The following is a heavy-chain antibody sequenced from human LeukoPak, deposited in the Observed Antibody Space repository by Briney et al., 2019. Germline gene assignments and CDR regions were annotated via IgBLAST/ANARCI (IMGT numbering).Heavy chain of an antibody. CDR3: AKPHTMIVVVALSDY. D-gene: IGHD3-22*01. J-gene: IGHJ4*02. Sequence: GGSLRLSCAASGFTFSSYGMSWVRQAPGKGLEWVSAISGSGGSTYYADSVKGRFTISRDNSKNTLYLQMNSLRAEDTAVYYCAKPHTMIVVVALSDYWGQGTLVTVSS. V-gene: IGHV3-23*01. CDR2: ISGSGGST. CDR1: GFTFSSYG.